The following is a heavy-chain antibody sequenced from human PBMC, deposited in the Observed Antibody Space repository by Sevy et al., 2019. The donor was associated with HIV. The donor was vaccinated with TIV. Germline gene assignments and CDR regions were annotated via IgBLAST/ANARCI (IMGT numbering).Heavy chain of an antibody. V-gene: IGHV3-30-3*01. CDR2: ISFDGTDK. CDR1: GFTFSSYP. J-gene: IGHJ3*01. CDR3: VRETTMLPRGAFDF. D-gene: IGHD3-10*01. Sequence: GGSLRLSCAASGFTFSSYPMHWVRQAPGKGLEWVSFISFDGTDKYYADSVKGRFTITRDNSKNTLFLQMNSLRAEEPAFYYCVRETTMLPRGAFDFWGQGTMVTVSS.